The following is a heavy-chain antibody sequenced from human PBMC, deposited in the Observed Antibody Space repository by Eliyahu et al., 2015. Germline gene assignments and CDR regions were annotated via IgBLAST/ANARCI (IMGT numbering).Heavy chain of an antibody. D-gene: IGHD2-2*01. CDR3: ARVGAHCSSTSCYNYGMDV. V-gene: IGHV1-18*01. J-gene: IGHJ6*02. CDR1: GYTFTSXG. Sequence: QVQLVQSGAEVKKPGASVXVSCKASGYTFTSXGISWVRQAPGQGLGWMGWISAYNGNTNYAQKLQGRVTMTTDTSTSTAYMELRSLRSDDTAVYYCARVGAHCSSTSCYNYGMDVWGQGTTVTVSS. CDR2: ISAYNGNT.